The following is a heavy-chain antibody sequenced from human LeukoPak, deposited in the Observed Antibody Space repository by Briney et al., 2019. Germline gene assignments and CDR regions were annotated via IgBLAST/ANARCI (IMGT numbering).Heavy chain of an antibody. J-gene: IGHJ4*02. Sequence: PSETLSPTCTVSGGYISRSYWSRIRQPPGKGLEWIGYIYYTGNTNYNPSLKSRLTISVDTSKHQSSLKLSSVTAADTAVSYCATAHYGYYVDYWGPGTLVTVSS. CDR2: IYYTGNT. CDR3: ATAHYGYYVDY. CDR1: GGYISRSY. V-gene: IGHV4-59*01. D-gene: IGHD4-17*01.